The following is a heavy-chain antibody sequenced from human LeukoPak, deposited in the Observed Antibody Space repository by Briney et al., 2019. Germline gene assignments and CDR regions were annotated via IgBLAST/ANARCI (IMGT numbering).Heavy chain of an antibody. V-gene: IGHV4-30-2*01. CDR1: GGSISNGGYS. CDR3: ARNYYGSGSFYVHN. J-gene: IGHJ4*02. Sequence: SQTLSLTCAVSGGSISNGGYSWSWIRQPPGKGLEWIGLIYHSGTTHYSPSLKSRLTFSLDKSKNQFSLKLTSVTAADTALYYCARNYYGSGSFYVHNWGQGTLVTVSS. CDR2: IYHSGTT. D-gene: IGHD3-10*01.